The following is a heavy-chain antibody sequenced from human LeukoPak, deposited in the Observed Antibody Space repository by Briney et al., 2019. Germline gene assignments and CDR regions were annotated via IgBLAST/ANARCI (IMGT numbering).Heavy chain of an antibody. CDR3: ARLGKVFGESNSGD. D-gene: IGHD2/OR15-2a*01. V-gene: IGHV1-2*02. Sequence: ASVKVSCKASGYTFTDYYIHWVRQAPGQGLEWMGWINPNSGGTNYAQEFQGSVTMTRDTSISTAYMELSRLRSDDTAVYYCARLGKVFGESNSGDWGQGTLVTVSS. J-gene: IGHJ4*02. CDR2: INPNSGGT. CDR1: GYTFTDYY.